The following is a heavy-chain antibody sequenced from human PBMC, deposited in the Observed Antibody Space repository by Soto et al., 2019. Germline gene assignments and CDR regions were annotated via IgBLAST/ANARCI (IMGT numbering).Heavy chain of an antibody. V-gene: IGHV4-39*01. CDR3: ARLGYSYGYYYYYGMDV. CDR2: IYYSGST. D-gene: IGHD5-18*01. J-gene: IGHJ6*02. CDR1: SFSIPSSNSY. Sequence: SSATLSLTCTLHSFSIPSSNSYWVWIRNPPGKGLEWIGSIYYSGSTYYNPSLKSRVTISVDTSKNQFSLKLSSVTAADTAVYYCARLGYSYGYYYYYGMDVWGQGTTVT.